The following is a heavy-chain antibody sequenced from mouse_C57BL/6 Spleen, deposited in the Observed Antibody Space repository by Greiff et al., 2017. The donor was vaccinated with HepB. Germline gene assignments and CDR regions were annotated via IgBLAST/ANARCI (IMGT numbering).Heavy chain of an antibody. D-gene: IGHD2-5*01. CDR3: ARGEAYSNYAWFAD. J-gene: IGHJ3*01. CDR1: GYSITSCYY. V-gene: IGHV3-6*01. Sequence: ESGPGLVKPSQSLSLTCSVTGYSITSCYYWNWIRQFPGNKLEWMGYISYDGSNNYNPSLKNRISITRDTSKNQFFLKLNSVTTEDTATDYCARGEAYSNYAWFADWGQGTLVTVSA. CDR2: ISYDGSN.